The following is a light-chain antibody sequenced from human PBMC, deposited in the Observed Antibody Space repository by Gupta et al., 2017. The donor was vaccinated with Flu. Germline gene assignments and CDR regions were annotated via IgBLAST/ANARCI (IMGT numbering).Light chain of an antibody. V-gene: IGKV2-30*01. CDR1: QGRLYRDGNNY. CDR2: QVF. J-gene: IGKJ1*01. CDR3: CQWSPWPWA. Sequence: DVVMTESPPSLPVTLGQPASMSCRSSQGRLYRDGNNYLHWFQQRPGQSPRRTLYQVFNRESGVPDRSPASGSRSDFRLKISIMVAEHLRIYCCCQWSPWPWAFGQGTTLEIQ.